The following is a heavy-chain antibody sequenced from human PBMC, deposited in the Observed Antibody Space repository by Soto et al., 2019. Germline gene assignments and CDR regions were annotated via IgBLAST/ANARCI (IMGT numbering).Heavy chain of an antibody. CDR2: IYHSGST. D-gene: IGHD3-22*01. J-gene: IGHJ4*02. V-gene: IGHV4-30-2*01. CDR1: GGSISSGGYS. CDR3: ARGGVDYYDSSGYYSYYFDY. Sequence: SETLSLTCAVSGGSISSGGYSWSWIRQPPGKGLEWIGYIYHSGSTYYNPSLKSRVTISVDRSKNQFSLKLSSVTAADTAVYYCARGGVDYYDSSGYYSYYFDYWGQGTLVTVSS.